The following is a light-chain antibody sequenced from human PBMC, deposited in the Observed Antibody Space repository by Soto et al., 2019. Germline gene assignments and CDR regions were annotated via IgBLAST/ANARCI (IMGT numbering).Light chain of an antibody. CDR2: GVS. V-gene: IGKV3D-15*01. J-gene: IGKJ4*01. Sequence: EIVLTQAPTTLSVSPGERATLSCRASQTVSSNLAWYQQKPGQPPRLLMSGVSTRATGIPARFSGSGSGTEFPLTLRSLQSENFAVYYCQQYNDWPPEVTFGGGTKVEIK. CDR1: QTVSSN. CDR3: QQYNDWPPEVT.